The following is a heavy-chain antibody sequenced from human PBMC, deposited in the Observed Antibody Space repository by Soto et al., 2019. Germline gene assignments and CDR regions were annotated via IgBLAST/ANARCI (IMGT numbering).Heavy chain of an antibody. CDR3: ARDGSAVAGTRGIVGAPFDY. Sequence: SETLSLTCTVSGGSISSYYWSWIRQPPGKGLEWIGYIYYSGSTNYNPSLKSRVTISVDTSKNQFSLKLSSVTAADTAVYYCARDGSAVAGTRGIVGAPFDYWGQGTLVTVSS. CDR2: IYYSGST. D-gene: IGHD6-19*01. V-gene: IGHV4-59*01. CDR1: GGSISSYY. J-gene: IGHJ4*02.